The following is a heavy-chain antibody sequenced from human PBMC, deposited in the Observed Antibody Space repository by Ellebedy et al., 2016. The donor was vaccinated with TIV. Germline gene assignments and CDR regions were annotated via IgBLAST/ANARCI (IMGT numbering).Heavy chain of an antibody. D-gene: IGHD3-9*01. CDR3: AKDGSLRYFDWFGDY. CDR2: ISGSSGST. CDR1: GFTFSSYA. J-gene: IGHJ4*02. V-gene: IGHV3-23*01. Sequence: GGSLRLSCAASGFTFSSYAMSWVRQAPGKGLVWVSVISGSSGSTYYADSVKGRFTISRDNSKNTLYLQMNSLRAEDTAVYYCAKDGSLRYFDWFGDYWGQGTLVTVSS.